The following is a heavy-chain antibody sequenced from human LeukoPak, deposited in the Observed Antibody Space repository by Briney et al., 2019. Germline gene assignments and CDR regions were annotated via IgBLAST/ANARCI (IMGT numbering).Heavy chain of an antibody. D-gene: IGHD6-13*01. Sequence: SETLSLTCTVSGGSISSGGYYWSWIRQPPGKGWEGMGYIYYSGSTYYNPSLKSRVTISVDTSKNQFSLKLSSVTAADTAVYYCARGVRQQLVWNWFDPWGQGTLVTVSS. CDR3: ARGVRQQLVWNWFDP. V-gene: IGHV4-31*03. CDR2: IYYSGST. J-gene: IGHJ5*02. CDR1: GGSISSGGYY.